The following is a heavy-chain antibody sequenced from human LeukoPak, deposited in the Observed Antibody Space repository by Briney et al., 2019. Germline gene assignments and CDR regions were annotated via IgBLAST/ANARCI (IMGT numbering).Heavy chain of an antibody. CDR1: GYTLTELS. CDR2: FDPEDGET. J-gene: IGHJ5*02. CDR3: ARDRIAMVRGVTRVQGINWFDP. D-gene: IGHD3-10*01. Sequence: GASVKVSCKVSGYTLTELSMHWVRQAPGKGLEWMGGFDPEDGETIYAQKFQGRVTMTRDTSISTAYMELSRLRSDDTAVYYCARDRIAMVRGVTRVQGINWFDPWGQGTLVTVSS. V-gene: IGHV1-24*01.